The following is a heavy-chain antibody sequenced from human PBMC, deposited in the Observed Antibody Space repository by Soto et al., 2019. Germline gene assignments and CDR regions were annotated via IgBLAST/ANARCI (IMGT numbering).Heavy chain of an antibody. CDR3: PRVWQLVGYFYYYMDV. CDR2: IGAYNGNT. V-gene: IGHV1-18*01. D-gene: IGHD6-6*01. CDR1: GYTFTNYG. Sequence: QVQLLQSGAEVKKPGASVKVSCKASGYTFTNYGITWVRQAPGQGLEWMGWIGAYNGNTHYTERLQGRVTMTTDTSTSTAYMELRGLRSDDSAVYYCPRVWQLVGYFYYYMDVWGNGTTVTVSS. J-gene: IGHJ6*03.